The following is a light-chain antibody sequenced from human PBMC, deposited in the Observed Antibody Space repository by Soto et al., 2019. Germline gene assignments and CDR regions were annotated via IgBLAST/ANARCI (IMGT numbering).Light chain of an antibody. CDR2: DAS. CDR1: QSIGDY. V-gene: IGKV1-5*01. Sequence: DIQMPQSPSTLSASVGDRVTITCRASQSIGDYLAWYQDKPGKAPRLLIYDASNLKSGVPSRFSGSGSGTEFTLTIANLQPDDFATYYCQQYDIYRTFGPGTKVDIK. CDR3: QQYDIYRT. J-gene: IGKJ1*01.